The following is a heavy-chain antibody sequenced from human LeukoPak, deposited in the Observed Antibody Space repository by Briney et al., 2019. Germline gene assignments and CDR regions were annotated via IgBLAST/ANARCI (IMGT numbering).Heavy chain of an antibody. CDR2: ISGSGGST. J-gene: IGHJ4*02. CDR1: GFIFSSYA. Sequence: GGSLRLSCAASGFIFSSYAMSWVRQAPGKGLECVSSISGSGGSTYYADSVKGRFTISRDNSKKTLDLQMNSLRDEDTAVYYCAMCSSWYIFDYWGQGTLVTVSS. V-gene: IGHV3-23*01. CDR3: AMCSSWYIFDY. D-gene: IGHD6-13*01.